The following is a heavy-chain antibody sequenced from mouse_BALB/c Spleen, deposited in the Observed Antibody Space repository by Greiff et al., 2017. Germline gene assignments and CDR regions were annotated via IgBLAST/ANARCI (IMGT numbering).Heavy chain of an antibody. Sequence: EVMLVESGGDLVKPGGSLTLSCAASGFTFSDYYMYWVRQTPEKRLEWVATISDGGSYTYYPDSVKGRFTISRDNAKNNLYLQMSSLKSEDTAMYYCARDAEGFDYWGQGTTLTVSS. J-gene: IGHJ2*01. V-gene: IGHV5-4*02. CDR3: ARDAEGFDY. CDR2: ISDGGSYT. CDR1: GFTFSDYY.